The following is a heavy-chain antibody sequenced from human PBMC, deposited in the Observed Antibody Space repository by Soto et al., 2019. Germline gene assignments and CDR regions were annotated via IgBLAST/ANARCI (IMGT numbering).Heavy chain of an antibody. V-gene: IGHV3-48*01. CDR2: ISSSSSTI. Sequence: GGSLRLSCAASGFTFSSYSMNWVRQAPGKGLEWVSYISSSSSTIYYADSVKGRFTISRDNSRNTLYLQMNSLRAEDTAVYYCARGGGVVVINRYWGQGTLVTVSS. CDR3: ARGGGVVVINRY. CDR1: GFTFSSYS. D-gene: IGHD3-22*01. J-gene: IGHJ4*02.